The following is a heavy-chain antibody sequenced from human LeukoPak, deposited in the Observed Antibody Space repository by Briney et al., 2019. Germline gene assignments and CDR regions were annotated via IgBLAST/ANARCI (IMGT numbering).Heavy chain of an antibody. CDR3: AKMDDSSGYYYD. Sequence: PGGSLRLSCAASGFTFSSYAMTWVRQAPGKGLEWVSTISGSDGSTYYADSVKGRFTISRDNSKNTLYLQMNSLRAEDTAVYYCAKMDDSSGYYYDWGQGTLVTV. D-gene: IGHD3-22*01. CDR1: GFTFSSYA. J-gene: IGHJ4*02. CDR2: ISGSDGST. V-gene: IGHV3-23*01.